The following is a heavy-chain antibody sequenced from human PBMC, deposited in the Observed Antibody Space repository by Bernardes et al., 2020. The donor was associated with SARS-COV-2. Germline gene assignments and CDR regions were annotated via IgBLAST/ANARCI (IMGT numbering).Heavy chain of an antibody. CDR3: ARECEVQGDRHYFDY. CDR2: ISSSSSYT. Sequence: GGSLRLSCAASGFTFSDYYMSWIRQAPGKGLEWVSYISSSSSYTNYADSVKGRFTISRDNAKNSLYLQMNSLRAEDTAVYYWARECEVQGDRHYFDYWGQGTLVTVSS. V-gene: IGHV3-11*05. CDR1: GFTFSDYY. J-gene: IGHJ4*02.